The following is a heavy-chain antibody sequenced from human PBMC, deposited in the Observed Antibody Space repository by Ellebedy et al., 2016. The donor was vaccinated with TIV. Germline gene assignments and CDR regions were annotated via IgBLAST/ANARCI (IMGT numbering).Heavy chain of an antibody. CDR1: GDSTNSDY. J-gene: IGHJ4*02. Sequence: PSETLSLTCSVSGDSTNSDYWSWLRQPPGKGLEWIAYMYHDGGTNYNASLRSRVTISLESSKRQFSLRLSSVTAADTAVYYCARRQRTFFDQWGQGILVTVSS. CDR3: ARRQRTFFDQ. CDR2: MYHDGGT. D-gene: IGHD2-2*01. V-gene: IGHV4-59*08.